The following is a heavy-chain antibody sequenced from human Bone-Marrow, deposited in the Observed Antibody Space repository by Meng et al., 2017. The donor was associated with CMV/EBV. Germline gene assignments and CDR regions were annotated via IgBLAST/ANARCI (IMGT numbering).Heavy chain of an antibody. CDR1: GGSISSSSYY. Sequence: QLQLQTSGPGLVKPSETLSLTCTVSGGSISSSSYYWGWIRQPPGKGLEWIGSIYYSGSTYYNPSLKSRVTISVDTSKNQFSLKLSSVTAADTAVYYCARDVYGRGWFDPWGQGTLVTVSS. D-gene: IGHD3-16*01. V-gene: IGHV4-39*07. CDR3: ARDVYGRGWFDP. CDR2: IYYSGST. J-gene: IGHJ5*02.